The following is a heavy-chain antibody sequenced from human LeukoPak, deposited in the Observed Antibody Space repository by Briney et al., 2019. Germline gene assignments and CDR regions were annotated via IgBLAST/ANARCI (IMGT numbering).Heavy chain of an antibody. V-gene: IGHV3-7*01. J-gene: IGHJ4*02. CDR1: GFTFSSYW. D-gene: IGHD4-17*01. Sequence: PGGSLRLSCAASGFTFSSYWMSWVRQAPGKGLEWVANIKQDGSEKYYVDSVKGRFTISRDNAKNSLNLQMNSLRAEDTAVYYCARELATVTSVFDYWGQGTLVTVSS. CDR3: ARELATVTSVFDY. CDR2: IKQDGSEK.